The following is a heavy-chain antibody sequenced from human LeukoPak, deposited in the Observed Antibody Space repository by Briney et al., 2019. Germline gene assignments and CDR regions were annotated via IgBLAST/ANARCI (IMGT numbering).Heavy chain of an antibody. J-gene: IGHJ5*02. Sequence: GGSLRLSCAASGFTFSSYWMSWVRQAPGKGLEWVANIKQDGSEKYYVDSVKGRFTISRDNAKNSLYLQMNSLRAEDTAVYYCARLVVPVATVNWFDPWGQGTLVTVSS. CDR3: ARLVVPVATVNWFDP. CDR1: GFTFSSYW. D-gene: IGHD2-2*01. V-gene: IGHV3-7*01. CDR2: IKQDGSEK.